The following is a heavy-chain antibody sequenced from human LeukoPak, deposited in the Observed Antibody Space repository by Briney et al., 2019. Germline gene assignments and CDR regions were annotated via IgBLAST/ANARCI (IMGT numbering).Heavy chain of an antibody. D-gene: IGHD1-26*01. V-gene: IGHV3-9*01. CDR1: GFTFDDYA. CDR2: ISWNSGSI. CDR3: AKAIGGSYYWYFDL. J-gene: IGHJ2*01. Sequence: PGGSLRLSCAASGFTFDDYAMHWVRQAPGKGLEWVSGISWNSGSIGYGDSVKGRFTVSRDNAKNSLYLQMNSLRAEDTALYYCAKAIGGSYYWYFDLWGRGTLATVSS.